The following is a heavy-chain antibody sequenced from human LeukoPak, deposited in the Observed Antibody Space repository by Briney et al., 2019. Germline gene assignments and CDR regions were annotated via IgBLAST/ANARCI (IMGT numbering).Heavy chain of an antibody. D-gene: IGHD3-22*01. CDR2: INTNTGNP. CDR1: GSTFTSYA. J-gene: IGHJ6*03. CDR3: AGSRNYYDSSGYPEGMLDYYYYYYMDV. Sequence: ASVKVSCKASGSTFTSYAMNWVRQAPGQGLEWMGWINTNTGNPTYAQGFTGRFVFSLDTSVSTAYLQISSLKAEDTAVYYCAGSRNYYDSSGYPEGMLDYYYYYYMDVWGKGTTVTVSS. V-gene: IGHV7-4-1*02.